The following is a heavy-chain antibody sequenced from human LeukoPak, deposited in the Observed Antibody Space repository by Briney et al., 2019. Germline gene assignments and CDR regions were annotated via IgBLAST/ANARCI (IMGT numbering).Heavy chain of an antibody. CDR3: GRGDPDY. J-gene: IGHJ4*02. Sequence: PGGSLTLSCEVSGFSFSTYWMNWVRQAPGKGLEWVANINQAGSDRYYVDSVKGRFTISRDNAKNSLYLQMNSLRAEDTAVYYCGRGDPDYWGQGTLVTASS. V-gene: IGHV3-7*01. CDR2: INQAGSDR. CDR1: GFSFSTYW.